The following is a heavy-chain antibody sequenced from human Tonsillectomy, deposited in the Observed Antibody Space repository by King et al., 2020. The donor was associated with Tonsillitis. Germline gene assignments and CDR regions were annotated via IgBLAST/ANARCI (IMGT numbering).Heavy chain of an antibody. CDR2: ISSSGSTI. V-gene: IGHV3-11*01. CDR1: GFTFSDYY. D-gene: IGHD3-3*01. J-gene: IGHJ3*02. Sequence: VQLVESGGGLVKPGGSLRLSCAASGFTFSDYYMSWIRQAPGKGLEWVSYISSSGSTIYYADSVKGRFTISRDNAKNSLYLQMNSLRAEDTAVYYCARAARNPFWSGYLVLNAFDIWGQGTMVTVSS. CDR3: ARAARNPFWSGYLVLNAFDI.